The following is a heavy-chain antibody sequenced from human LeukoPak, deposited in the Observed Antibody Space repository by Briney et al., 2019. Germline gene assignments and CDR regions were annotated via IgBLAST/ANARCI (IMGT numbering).Heavy chain of an antibody. V-gene: IGHV4-4*07. CDR1: GGSISSYY. Sequence: SETLSLTCAVSGGSISSYYWSWIRQPAGKGLEWIGRIHTSGSTNYNPSLKSRVTMSVDTSKNQFSLKLRSVTAADTAVYYCARDSYYYDSSGYNDAFDIWGQGTMVTVSS. J-gene: IGHJ3*02. CDR2: IHTSGST. D-gene: IGHD3-22*01. CDR3: ARDSYYYDSSGYNDAFDI.